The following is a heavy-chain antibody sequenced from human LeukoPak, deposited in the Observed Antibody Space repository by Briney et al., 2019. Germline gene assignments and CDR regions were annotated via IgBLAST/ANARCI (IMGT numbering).Heavy chain of an antibody. CDR1: GFTFSSYE. Sequence: GGSLRLSCAASGFTFSSYEMNWVRQAPGKGLEWVSYISSSGSTIYYADSVKGRFTISRDNAKNSLYLQMNSLRAEDTAVYYCAGETGTTLFDYWGQGTLVTVSS. V-gene: IGHV3-48*03. CDR3: AGETGTTLFDY. J-gene: IGHJ4*02. D-gene: IGHD1-1*01. CDR2: ISSSGSTI.